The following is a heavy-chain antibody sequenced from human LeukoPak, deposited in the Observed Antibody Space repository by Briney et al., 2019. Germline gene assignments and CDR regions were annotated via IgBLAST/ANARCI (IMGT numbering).Heavy chain of an antibody. CDR1: GFTFDDYG. J-gene: IGHJ4*02. D-gene: IGHD3-22*01. Sequence: GGSLRLSCAASGFTFDDYGMSWVRQAPGKGLEWVSGINWNGGSTGYADSVKGRFTISRDNAKNSLYLQMNSLRAEDTALYYCARVGGPQYYYDSSGYTASYFDYWGQGTLVTVSS. V-gene: IGHV3-20*04. CDR3: ARVGGPQYYYDSSGYTASYFDY. CDR2: INWNGGST.